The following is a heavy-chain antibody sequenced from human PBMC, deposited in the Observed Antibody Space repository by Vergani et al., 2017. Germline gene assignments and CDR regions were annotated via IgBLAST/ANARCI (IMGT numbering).Heavy chain of an antibody. V-gene: IGHV4-59*01. CDR2: IYYSGST. D-gene: IGHD2-15*01. Sequence: QVQLQESGPGLVKPSETLSLTCTVSGGSISSYYWSWIRQPPGKGLEWIGYIYYSGSTNYNPSLKSRVTISVDTSKNQFSLKLSSVTAADTAVYYCAGDQRDCSGGSCYSGNWFDPWGQGTLVTVSS. J-gene: IGHJ5*02. CDR1: GGSISSYY. CDR3: AGDQRDCSGGSCYSGNWFDP.